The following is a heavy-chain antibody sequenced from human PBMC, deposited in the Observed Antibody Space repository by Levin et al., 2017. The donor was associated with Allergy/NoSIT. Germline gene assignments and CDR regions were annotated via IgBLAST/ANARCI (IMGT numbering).Heavy chain of an antibody. J-gene: IGHJ4*02. CDR2: VSGDGGST. CDR3: AKGSSDFWSASDY. V-gene: IGHV3-23*01. CDR1: GFTFSNYA. Sequence: GGSLRLSCAASGFTFSNYAMSWVRQAPGKGLEWVSAVSGDGGSTSYSESVKGRFTISRDNSKTTLYLQMNSLRADDTAVYYCAKGSSDFWSASDYWGQGTLVTVSS. D-gene: IGHD3-3*01.